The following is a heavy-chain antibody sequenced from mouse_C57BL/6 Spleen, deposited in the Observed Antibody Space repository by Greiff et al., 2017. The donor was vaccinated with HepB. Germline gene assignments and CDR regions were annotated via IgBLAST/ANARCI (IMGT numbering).Heavy chain of an antibody. D-gene: IGHD1-1*01. CDR2: IYPRSGNT. Sequence: VKLMESGAELARPGASVKLSCKASGYTFTSYGISWVKQRTGQGLEWIGEIYPRSGNTYYNEKFKGKATLTADKSSSTAYMELRSLTSEDSAVYFCARITTVLRVFDVWGTGTTVTVSS. CDR1: GYTFTSYG. V-gene: IGHV1-81*01. J-gene: IGHJ1*03. CDR3: ARITTVLRVFDV.